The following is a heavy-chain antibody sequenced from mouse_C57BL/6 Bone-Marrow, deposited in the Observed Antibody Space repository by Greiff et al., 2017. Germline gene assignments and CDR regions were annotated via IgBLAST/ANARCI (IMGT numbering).Heavy chain of an antibody. CDR2: IYPRSGNT. CDR1: GYTFTSYG. V-gene: IGHV1-81*01. CDR3: ARKRAWFAY. J-gene: IGHJ3*01. Sequence: VQLQQSGAELARPGASVKLSCKASGYTFTSYGISWVKQRTGQGLEWIGEIYPRSGNTYYNENVKGQATMTGDKSSSTAYMELRSLTSEDSAVYFCARKRAWFAYWGQGTLVTVSA.